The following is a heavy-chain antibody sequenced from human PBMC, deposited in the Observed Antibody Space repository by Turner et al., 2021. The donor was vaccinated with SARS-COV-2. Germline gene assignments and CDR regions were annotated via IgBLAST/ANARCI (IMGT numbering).Heavy chain of an antibody. CDR2: IIPILGIA. D-gene: IGHD2-2*01. CDR3: AREDPRCSSTSCYWG. V-gene: IGHV1-69*10. Sequence: QVQLVQSGAEGKKPGSSVKVSCKASGGTFSSYAISWVRQAPGQGLEWMGGIIPILGIANYAQKFQGRVTITADKSTSTAYMELSSLRSEDTAVYYCAREDPRCSSTSCYWGWGQGTLVTVSS. J-gene: IGHJ4*02. CDR1: GGTFSSYA.